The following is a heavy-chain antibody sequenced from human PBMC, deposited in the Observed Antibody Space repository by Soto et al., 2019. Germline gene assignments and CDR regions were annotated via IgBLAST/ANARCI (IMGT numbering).Heavy chain of an antibody. Sequence: PGGSLRLSCAASGFTFSSYAMHWVRQAPGKGLEWVAVISYDGSNKYYADSVKGRFTISRDNSKNTLYLQMNSLRAEDTAVYYCARERPTMVRRKPLDYWGQGTLVTVS. V-gene: IGHV3-30-3*01. CDR3: ARERPTMVRRKPLDY. CDR1: GFTFSSYA. CDR2: ISYDGSNK. J-gene: IGHJ4*02. D-gene: IGHD3-10*01.